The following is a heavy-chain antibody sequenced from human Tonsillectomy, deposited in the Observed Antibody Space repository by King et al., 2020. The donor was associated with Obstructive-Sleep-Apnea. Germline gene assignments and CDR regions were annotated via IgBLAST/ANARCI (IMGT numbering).Heavy chain of an antibody. Sequence: VQLVESGGGWVQPGGSLRLSCAASGFTFSSYAMIGVRQAPGKGLEWVSAISGRGGSTYSADSVKRRFTISRDNSTNTLYLQMNSLRAEDTAVYYGAKDNTFGPLYFYGMDVWGQGTTVTVSS. V-gene: IGHV3-23*04. CDR3: AKDNTFGPLYFYGMDV. CDR2: ISGRGGST. CDR1: GFTFSSYA. D-gene: IGHD3-10*01. J-gene: IGHJ6*02.